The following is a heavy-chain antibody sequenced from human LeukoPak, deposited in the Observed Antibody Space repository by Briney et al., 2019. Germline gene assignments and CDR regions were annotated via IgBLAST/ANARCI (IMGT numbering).Heavy chain of an antibody. J-gene: IGHJ4*02. D-gene: IGHD3-22*01. CDR1: GYTFTSYA. V-gene: IGHV7-4-1*02. Sequence: ASVKVSCKASGYTFTSYAMNWVRQAPGQGLEWMGWINTNTGNPTYAQGFTGRFVFSLDTSVSTAYLQISSLKAEDTAVYYCARTLGYYDSSGYDPIDYWGQGTLVTVSS. CDR2: INTNTGNP. CDR3: ARTLGYYDSSGYDPIDY.